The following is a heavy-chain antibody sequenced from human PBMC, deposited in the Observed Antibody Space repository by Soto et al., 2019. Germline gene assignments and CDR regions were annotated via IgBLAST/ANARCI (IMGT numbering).Heavy chain of an antibody. Sequence: QLQLQESGPGLVKPSEALSLTCTVSGGSISSSNYYWGWIRQPPGKGLEWIGSIYYCGSTYYNPSLKSRVTISIDKSKNQFSLKLSSLTAADTAVYYCARLEGLATISYYFDFWGQGTLVTVSS. CDR1: GGSISSSNYY. D-gene: IGHD3-9*01. CDR2: IYYCGST. V-gene: IGHV4-39*01. J-gene: IGHJ4*02. CDR3: ARLEGLATISYYFDF.